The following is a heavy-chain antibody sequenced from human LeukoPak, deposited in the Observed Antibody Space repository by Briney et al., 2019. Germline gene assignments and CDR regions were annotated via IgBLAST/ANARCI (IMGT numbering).Heavy chain of an antibody. CDR3: ARGSPVGWELNYYYYGMDV. J-gene: IGHJ6*02. CDR2: INPNSGGT. CDR1: GYTFTGYY. Sequence: GASVKVSCKASGYTFTGYYMHWVRQAPGQGLGWMGWINPNSGGTNYAQKFQGRVTMTRDTSISTAYMGLSRLRSDDTAVYYCARGSPVGWELNYYYYGMDVWGQGTTVTVSS. V-gene: IGHV1-2*02. D-gene: IGHD1-26*01.